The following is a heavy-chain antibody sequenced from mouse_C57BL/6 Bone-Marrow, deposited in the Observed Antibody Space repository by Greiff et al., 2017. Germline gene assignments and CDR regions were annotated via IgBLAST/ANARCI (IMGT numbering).Heavy chain of an antibody. CDR1: GYTFTSYW. D-gene: IGHD1-1*01. V-gene: IGHV1-64*01. J-gene: IGHJ2*01. CDR3: ARPYYYGSSYPYYFDY. Sequence: QVHVKQPGAELVKPGASVKLSCKASGYTFTSYWMHWVKQRPGQGLEWIGMIHPNSGSTNYNEKFKSKATLTVDKSSSTAYMQLSSLTSEDSAVYYCARPYYYGSSYPYYFDYWGQGTTLTVSS. CDR2: IHPNSGST.